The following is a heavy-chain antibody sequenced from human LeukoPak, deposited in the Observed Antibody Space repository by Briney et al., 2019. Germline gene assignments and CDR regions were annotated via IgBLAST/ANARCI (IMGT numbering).Heavy chain of an antibody. Sequence: GRSLRLACAASGFTFSNYGMQWVRQAPGKGLEWVAVILYDASPKYYADSVKGRFTISRDNSKSTLYLQMNSLRAEDTAVYYCAKESGIRSYGAYFPHWGQGTLVTVSS. CDR2: ILYDASPK. CDR3: AKESGIRSYGAYFPH. CDR1: GFTFSNYG. V-gene: IGHV3-30*18. J-gene: IGHJ1*01. D-gene: IGHD4-17*01.